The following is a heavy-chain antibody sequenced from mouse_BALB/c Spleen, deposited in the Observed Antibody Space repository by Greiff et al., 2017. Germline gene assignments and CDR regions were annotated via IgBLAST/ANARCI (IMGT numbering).Heavy chain of an antibody. CDR3: AREYGNYVPYAMDY. CDR1: GFNIKDTY. Sequence: VQLQQSGAELVKPGASVKLSCTASGFNIKDTYMHWVKQRPEQGLEWIGRIDPANGNTKYDPKFQGKATITADTSSNTAYLQLSSLTSEDTAVYCCAREYGNYVPYAMDYWGQGTSVTVSS. J-gene: IGHJ4*01. CDR2: IDPANGNT. D-gene: IGHD2-10*02. V-gene: IGHV14-3*02.